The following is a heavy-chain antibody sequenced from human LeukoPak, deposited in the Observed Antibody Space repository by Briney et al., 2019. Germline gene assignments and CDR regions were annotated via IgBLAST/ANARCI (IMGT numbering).Heavy chain of an antibody. CDR1: GFTFSNHW. CDR2: IDQDGRTE. J-gene: IGHJ4*02. D-gene: IGHD5-24*01. Sequence: GGSLRLPCAASGFTFSNHWMTWVRQAPGKGLEWVANIDQDGRTEQYVDSVKGRFTISRDNARNTVSLQMNSLRDEDAAVYYCARDLGWLHLGDWGPGTLVTVSS. V-gene: IGHV3-7*01. CDR3: ARDLGWLHLGD.